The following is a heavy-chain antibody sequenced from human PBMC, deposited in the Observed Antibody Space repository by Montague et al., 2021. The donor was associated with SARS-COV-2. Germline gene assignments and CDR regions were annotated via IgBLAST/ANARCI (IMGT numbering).Heavy chain of an antibody. J-gene: IGHJ3*02. D-gene: IGHD6-13*01. CDR2: ICYSGST. Sequence: SETLSLTCTVSGGSISSSSYYWGWIRQPPGKGLEWIGSICYSGSTYHNPSLKSRVTISVDTSKNQFSLKLSSVTAADTAVYYCAGSPPGIAAAGTVAAFDIWGQGTMVTVSS. V-gene: IGHV4-39*01. CDR3: AGSPPGIAAAGTVAAFDI. CDR1: GGSISSSSYY.